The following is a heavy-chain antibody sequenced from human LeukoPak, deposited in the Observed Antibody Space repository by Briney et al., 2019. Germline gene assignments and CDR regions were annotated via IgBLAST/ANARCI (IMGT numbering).Heavy chain of an antibody. D-gene: IGHD6-13*01. Sequence: GGSLRLSCAASGFTFSNYAMSWVRQAPGKRLEWVSGISGSGGSTYYADSVKGRFTISRDNSKNTLYLQMHSLRAEDTAVYYCAKRYINSWFLFDYWGQGTLVTVSS. CDR1: GFTFSNYA. J-gene: IGHJ4*02. CDR2: ISGSGGST. CDR3: AKRYINSWFLFDY. V-gene: IGHV3-23*01.